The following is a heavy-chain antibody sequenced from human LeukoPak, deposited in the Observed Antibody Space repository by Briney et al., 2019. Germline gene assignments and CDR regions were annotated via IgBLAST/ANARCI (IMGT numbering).Heavy chain of an antibody. D-gene: IGHD1-26*01. CDR3: ARDRLLSTYYYYDMDV. CDR2: ISYDGSNK. Sequence: GRSLRLSCAASGFTFSNSAMHWVRQAPGKGLEWVALISYDGSNKYYADSVKGRFTISRDNSNNTLYLQMNSLRAEDTAVYYRARDRLLSTYYYYDMDVWGQGTTVTVSS. CDR1: GFTFSNSA. J-gene: IGHJ6*02. V-gene: IGHV3-30-3*01.